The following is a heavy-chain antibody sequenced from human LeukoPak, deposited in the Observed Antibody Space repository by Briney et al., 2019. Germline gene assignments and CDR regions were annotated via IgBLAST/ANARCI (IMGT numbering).Heavy chain of an antibody. Sequence: PGGSLRLSCAASGFTFSSYGMHWVRQAPGKGLEWVAFIRYDGGNKYYADSVKGRFTISRDNSKNTLYLQMNSLRAEDTAVYYCANLKYSSDYWGQGTLVTVSS. CDR1: GFTFSSYG. J-gene: IGHJ4*02. CDR2: IRYDGGNK. CDR3: ANLKYSSDY. V-gene: IGHV3-30*02. D-gene: IGHD5-18*01.